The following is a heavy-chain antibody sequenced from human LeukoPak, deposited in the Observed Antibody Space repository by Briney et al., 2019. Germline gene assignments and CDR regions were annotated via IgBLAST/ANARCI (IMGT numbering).Heavy chain of an antibody. D-gene: IGHD3-3*01. CDR3: ARFRKWSQPMVV. CDR1: SGSISSSSYY. Sequence: SETLSLTCIVSSGSISSSSYYWGWIRQSPGKGLEWIGSMYYSGNTYYNSSLKSRTTISADTSKNQFSLKLYSVTAADTAVYYCARFRKWSQPMVVWGKGTTVTVSS. J-gene: IGHJ6*04. CDR2: MYYSGNT. V-gene: IGHV4-39*01.